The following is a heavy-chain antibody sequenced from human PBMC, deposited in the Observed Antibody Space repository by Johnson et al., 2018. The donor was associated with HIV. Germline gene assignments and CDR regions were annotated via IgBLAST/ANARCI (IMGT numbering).Heavy chain of an antibody. J-gene: IGHJ3*01. D-gene: IGHD4-11*01. CDR1: GLTFSSYA. Sequence: QVQLVESGGGVVQPGRSLRLSCAASGLTFSSYAMHWVRQAPGKGLEWVAVISFDGSNKYYADSVKGRFTISRDNSKNTLYLQMNSLRAGDTAVYYCAKISSVTVLSVPSNAFDVWGQGTMVTVSS. V-gene: IGHV3-30-3*02. CDR3: AKISSVTVLSVPSNAFDV. CDR2: ISFDGSNK.